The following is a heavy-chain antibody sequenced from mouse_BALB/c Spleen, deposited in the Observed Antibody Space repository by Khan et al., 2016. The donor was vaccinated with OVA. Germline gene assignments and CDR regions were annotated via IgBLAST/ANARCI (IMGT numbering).Heavy chain of an antibody. Sequence: QVQLKESGPGLVAPSQSLSITCTVSGFSLTDYGVSWIRQPPGKGLEWLGLIWGGGNTYYNSVLISRLSISKDNSKSQVFLKLNSLQTDDSAMYYCAKLLWYHYYSVDYWGQGTSVTVSS. CDR2: IWGGGNT. CDR1: GFSLTDYG. D-gene: IGHD2-1*01. V-gene: IGHV2-6-5*01. J-gene: IGHJ4*01. CDR3: AKLLWYHYYSVDY.